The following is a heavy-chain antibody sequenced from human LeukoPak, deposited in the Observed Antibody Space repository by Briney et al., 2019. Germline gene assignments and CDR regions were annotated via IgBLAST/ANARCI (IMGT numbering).Heavy chain of an antibody. V-gene: IGHV3-9*01. CDR2: ISWNSGSI. CDR1: GFTFDDYA. Sequence: GGSLRLSCAASGFTFDDYAMHWVRQAPGKGLEWVSGISWNSGSIGYADSVKGRFTISRDNAKNSLYLQMNSLRAEDTALYYCAKAEGQQLVLDYYYGMDVWGQGTTVTVSS. J-gene: IGHJ6*02. D-gene: IGHD6-13*01. CDR3: AKAEGQQLVLDYYYGMDV.